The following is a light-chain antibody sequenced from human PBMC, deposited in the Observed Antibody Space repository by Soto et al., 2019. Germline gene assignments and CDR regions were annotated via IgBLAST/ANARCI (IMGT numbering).Light chain of an antibody. CDR1: SSDVGGYNY. Sequence: QSALTQPASVSGSPGQSITISCTGTSSDVGGYNYVSWYQHHPGKAPKLMIYDVTNRPSGVSNRFSGSKSGNTDSLTISGLQAEDEADYYCSSYTSSSTLLYVFGTGTKLTVL. J-gene: IGLJ1*01. V-gene: IGLV2-14*03. CDR3: SSYTSSSTLLYV. CDR2: DVT.